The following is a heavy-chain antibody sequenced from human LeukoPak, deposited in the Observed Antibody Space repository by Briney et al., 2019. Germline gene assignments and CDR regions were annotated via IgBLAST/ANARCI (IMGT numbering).Heavy chain of an antibody. CDR3: ACTTLRFGESELDAFDT. J-gene: IGHJ3*02. CDR2: IYYSGST. CDR1: GGSISCGDYY. V-gene: IGHV4-30-4*08. Sequence: SETLSLTCTVCGGSISCGDYYWRWIRHPPGKGLEWIGYIYYSGSTYYNPPLKSRVTISVDTYKNQLSLKLSSVTAALRALYTRACTTLRFGESELDAFDTWGDRTIFTVSP. D-gene: IGHD3-10*01.